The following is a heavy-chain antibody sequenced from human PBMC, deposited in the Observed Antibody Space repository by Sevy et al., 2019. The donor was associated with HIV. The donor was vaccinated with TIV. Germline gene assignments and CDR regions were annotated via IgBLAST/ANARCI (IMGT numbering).Heavy chain of an antibody. CDR2: FIPMFDTA. D-gene: IGHD3-22*01. CDR3: AGSYFDSSGYSPLYYYGMDV. Sequence: ASVKVSCKASGGTFSNYAISWVRQAPGQGLEWMGGFIPMFDTAHYAKKFQGKVTLTADGSTTPAYMELSSLRSDDSAVYYCAGSYFDSSGYSPLYYYGMDVWGQGTTVTVSS. CDR1: GGTFSNYA. V-gene: IGHV1-69*13. J-gene: IGHJ6*02.